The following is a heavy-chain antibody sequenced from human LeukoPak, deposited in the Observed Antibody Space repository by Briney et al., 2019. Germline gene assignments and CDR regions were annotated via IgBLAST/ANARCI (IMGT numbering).Heavy chain of an antibody. D-gene: IGHD3-9*01. CDR1: GYTFTGYY. Sequence: ASVKVSCKASGYTFTGYYMHWVRQAPGQGLEWMGWISPYNGNTNYAQTLQGRVTMTTDTSTSTAYMELRSLRSDDTAVYYCARESELRYYAFDIWGQGTTVTVSS. J-gene: IGHJ3*02. V-gene: IGHV1-18*04. CDR2: ISPYNGNT. CDR3: ARESELRYYAFDI.